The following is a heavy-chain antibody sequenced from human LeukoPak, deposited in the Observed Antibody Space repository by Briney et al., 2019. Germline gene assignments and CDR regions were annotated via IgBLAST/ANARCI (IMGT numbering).Heavy chain of an antibody. J-gene: IGHJ4*02. V-gene: IGHV3-49*04. Sequence: GGSLRLSCTASGFTFGDYAMSWVRQAPGKGLEWVGFIRSKAYGGTTEYAASVKGRFTISRDDSKSIAYLQMNSLKTEDTAVYYCTRDRTGYSYGYGSTSAFDNWGQGTLVTVSS. D-gene: IGHD5-18*01. CDR1: GFTFGDYA. CDR3: TRDRTGYSYGYGSTSAFDN. CDR2: IRSKAYGGTT.